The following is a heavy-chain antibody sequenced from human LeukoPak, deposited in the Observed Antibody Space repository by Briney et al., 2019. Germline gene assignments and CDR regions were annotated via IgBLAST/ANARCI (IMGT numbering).Heavy chain of an antibody. D-gene: IGHD2-2*01. CDR2: IYYSGST. V-gene: IGHV4-30-4*01. Sequence: TSSETLSLTCTVSGGSISSGDHYWSWIRQPPGKGLEWIGYIYYSGSTYYNPSLKSRVTISVDTSKNQFSLKLSSVTAADTAVYYCARDRSSIVVVPAAHWSMDVWGQGTTVTVSS. CDR3: ARDRSSIVVVPAAHWSMDV. CDR1: GGSISSGDHY. J-gene: IGHJ6*02.